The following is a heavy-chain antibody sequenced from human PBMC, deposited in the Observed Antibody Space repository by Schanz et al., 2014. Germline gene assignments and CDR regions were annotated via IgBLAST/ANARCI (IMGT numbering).Heavy chain of an antibody. V-gene: IGHV3-48*04. CDR2: ISSSGTTT. Sequence: EVQLVESGGVVAQPGGSLRLSCAASGFTFRTYLMNWVRQAPGKGLEWVSFISSSGTTTYYADSVKGRFTISRDDAKNSHYLQMNSLRVEDTAVFYCVKIGYTHWSLDDWGQGILVTVSS. J-gene: IGHJ4*02. CDR1: GFTFRTYL. CDR3: VKIGYTHWSLDD. D-gene: IGHD6-13*01.